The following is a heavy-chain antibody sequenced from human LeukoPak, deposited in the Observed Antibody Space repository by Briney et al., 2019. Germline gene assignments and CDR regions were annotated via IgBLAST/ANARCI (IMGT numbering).Heavy chain of an antibody. CDR1: GGSINSYY. Sequence: PSETLSLTCSVSGGSINSYYWSWIRQPAGKGLEWIGRIYSSGTTNYNPSLKSRVSMSVDTSKNQFSLMLSSVTAADAAVYYCARGGKATVVTMWGRGILVTVYS. CDR3: ARGGKATVVTM. CDR2: IYSSGTT. D-gene: IGHD4-23*01. J-gene: IGHJ4*02. V-gene: IGHV4-4*07.